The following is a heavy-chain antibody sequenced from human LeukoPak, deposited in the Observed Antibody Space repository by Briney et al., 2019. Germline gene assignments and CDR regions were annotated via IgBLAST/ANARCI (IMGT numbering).Heavy chain of an antibody. Sequence: MAGGSLRLSCAASGFTFSSYSMNWVRQAPGKGLEWVSSISSSSSYIYYADSVKGRFTISRDNAKNSLYLQMNSLRAEDTAVYYCARVGIAAAGTGFDYWGQGTLVTVSS. CDR1: GFTFSSYS. J-gene: IGHJ4*02. V-gene: IGHV3-21*01. D-gene: IGHD6-13*01. CDR2: ISSSSSYI. CDR3: ARVGIAAAGTGFDY.